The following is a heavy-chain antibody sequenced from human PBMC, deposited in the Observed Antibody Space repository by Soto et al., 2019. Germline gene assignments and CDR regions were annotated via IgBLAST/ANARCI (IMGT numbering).Heavy chain of an antibody. CDR3: ASPGGYSSGWYRGFDY. CDR1: GFTFSSYA. CDR2: ISYDGSNK. D-gene: IGHD6-19*01. Sequence: QVQLVESGGGVVQPGRSLRLSCAASGFTFSSYAMHWVRQAPGKGLEWVAVISYDGSNKYYADSVKGRFTISRDNSKNTLDLQMNSLRAEDTAVYYCASPGGYSSGWYRGFDYWGQGTLVTVSS. V-gene: IGHV3-30-3*01. J-gene: IGHJ4*02.